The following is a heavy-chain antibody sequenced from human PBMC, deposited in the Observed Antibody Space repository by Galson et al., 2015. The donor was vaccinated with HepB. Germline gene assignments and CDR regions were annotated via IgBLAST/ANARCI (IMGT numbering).Heavy chain of an antibody. CDR3: AKHVLPYTSGWYGYFDH. J-gene: IGHJ4*02. V-gene: IGHV5-10-1*01. CDR2: IDPRDSYT. D-gene: IGHD6-19*01. CDR1: GYDFTTYW. Sequence: AEVKKPGESLRISCKASGYDFTTYWISWVRQMPGKGLEWMGRIDPRDSYTNYSPSIQGHVTISVDKSLSTAYLQWSSLKASDTAMYLCAKHVLPYTSGWYGYFDHWGQGTLVTVSS.